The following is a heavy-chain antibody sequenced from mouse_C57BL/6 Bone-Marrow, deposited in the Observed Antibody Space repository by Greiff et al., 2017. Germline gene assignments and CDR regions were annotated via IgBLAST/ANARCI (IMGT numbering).Heavy chain of an antibody. CDR1: GFNIKDDY. CDR3: TSTALSPWFAY. D-gene: IGHD1-2*01. V-gene: IGHV14-4*01. Sequence: VQLQPSGAELVRPGASVKLSCTASGFNIKDDYMHWVKQRPEQGLEWIGWIDPENGDTEYASKFQGKATITADTSSNTAYLQLSSLTSEDTAVYYCTSTALSPWFAYWGQGTLVTVSA. CDR2: IDPENGDT. J-gene: IGHJ3*01.